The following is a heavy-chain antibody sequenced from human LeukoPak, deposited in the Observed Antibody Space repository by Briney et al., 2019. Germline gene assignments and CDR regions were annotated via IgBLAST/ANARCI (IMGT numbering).Heavy chain of an antibody. D-gene: IGHD1-1*01. J-gene: IGHJ4*02. CDR1: GFTFSSYG. CDR2: ISYDGSNK. V-gene: IGHV3-30*18. Sequence: GGSLRLSCAASGFTFSSYGMHWVRQAPGKGLEWVAVISYDGSNKYYADSVKGRSTIPRDNSKNTLYLQMNSLRAEDTAVYYCAKDRKKGSTRRPLPADYWGQGTLVTVSS. CDR3: AKDRKKGSTRRPLPADY.